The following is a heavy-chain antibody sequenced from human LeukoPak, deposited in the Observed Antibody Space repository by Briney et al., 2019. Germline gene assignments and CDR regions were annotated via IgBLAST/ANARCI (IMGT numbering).Heavy chain of an antibody. CDR3: ATQGVAAQKGDAFDI. D-gene: IGHD6-6*01. Sequence: GASVKVSCKASGYTFTSYYMHWVRQAPGQGLEWMGIINPSGGSTSYAQKFQGRVTMTRDMSTSTVYMELSSLRSEDTAVYYCATQGVAAQKGDAFDIWGQGTMVTVSS. J-gene: IGHJ3*02. V-gene: IGHV1-46*01. CDR2: INPSGGST. CDR1: GYTFTSYY.